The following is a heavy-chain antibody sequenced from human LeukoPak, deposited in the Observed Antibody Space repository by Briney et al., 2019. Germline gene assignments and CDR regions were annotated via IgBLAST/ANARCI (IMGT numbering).Heavy chain of an antibody. V-gene: IGHV3-23*01. CDR2: ISGSGGST. CDR3: ARGMSGYYGMDV. CDR1: EFTFSSYA. J-gene: IGHJ6*02. Sequence: PGGSLRLSCAASEFTFSSYAMSWVRQAPGKGLEWVSAISGSGGSTYYADSVKGRFTISRDNSKNTLYLQMNSLRAEDTAVYYCARGMSGYYGMDVWGQGTTVTVSS.